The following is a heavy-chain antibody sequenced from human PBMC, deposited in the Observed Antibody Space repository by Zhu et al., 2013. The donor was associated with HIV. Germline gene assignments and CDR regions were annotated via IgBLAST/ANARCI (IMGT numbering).Heavy chain of an antibody. J-gene: IGHJ6*02. V-gene: IGHV1-69*01. CDR3: AREMYNTSGGYFYYGMDV. CDR2: IIPILGTP. CDR1: GGTFSSDA. Sequence: QVQLVQSGAEVKKPGSSVRVSCKAFGGTFSSDAFNWVRQAPGQGRCSGWEWIIPILGTPSHAQKFRDRVTITADQSTSTIYMELRSLRSDDTAVYFCAREMYNTSGGYFYYGMDVWGQGTTVIVSS. D-gene: IGHD3-22*01.